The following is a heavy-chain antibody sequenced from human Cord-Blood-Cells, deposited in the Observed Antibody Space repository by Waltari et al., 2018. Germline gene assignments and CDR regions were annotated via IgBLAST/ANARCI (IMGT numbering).Heavy chain of an antibody. V-gene: IGHV1-8*01. Sequence: QVQLVQSGAEVKKPGASVKVSCKASGYTFTSHDINWVRQATGQGLEWMGWLNPKSGNTGYAQKGHGRATMARNTSTRTAYMELSSLRSEGTAVYYCAIGSYFASLAEDVQHWGQGTLVTVSS. CDR1: GYTFTSHD. CDR3: AIGSYFASLAEDVQH. D-gene: IGHD1-26*01. CDR2: LNPKSGNT. J-gene: IGHJ1*01.